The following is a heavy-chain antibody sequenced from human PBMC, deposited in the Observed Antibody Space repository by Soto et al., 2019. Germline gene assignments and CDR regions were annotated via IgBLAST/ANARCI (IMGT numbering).Heavy chain of an antibody. CDR2: IDTSGNT. D-gene: IGHD6-13*01. Sequence: SETLSLTCTVSGGSISTFYWNWIRQPAGKGLEWIGRIDTSGNTNYNPSLKSRVTMSVDTSKKQFSLKLTSVTAADTAVYYCARYSSNWFQTEGMDVWGLGTTVTVSS. CDR1: GGSISTFY. CDR3: ARYSSNWFQTEGMDV. J-gene: IGHJ6*02. V-gene: IGHV4-4*07.